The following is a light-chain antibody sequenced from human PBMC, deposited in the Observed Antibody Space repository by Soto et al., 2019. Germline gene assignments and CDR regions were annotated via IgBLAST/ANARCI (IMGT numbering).Light chain of an antibody. CDR1: QSVSSSY. V-gene: IGKV3-20*01. CDR3: QQYGSSPYT. J-gene: IGKJ2*01. CDR2: GAS. Sequence: EIVLTHSPGTLSLSPGERATLSCRASQSVSSSYLAWYQQKPGQAPRLLIYGASSRATGIPDRFSGSGSGTDCTLTISRLEPEDFAVYYCQQYGSSPYTFGQGTKLEIK.